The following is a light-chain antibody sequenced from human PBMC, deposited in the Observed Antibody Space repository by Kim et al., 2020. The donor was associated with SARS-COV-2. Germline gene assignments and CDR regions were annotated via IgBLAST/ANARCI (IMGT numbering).Light chain of an antibody. CDR3: QAWDSNIVV. Sequence: SYELTKPPSVSVSPGQTASITCSGDKLGDKYTCWYQKKPGQSPVLVMFQDTKRPSGIPERFSGSSSGNTATLTITGTQAVDEADYYCQAWDSNIVVFGGGTQLTVL. CDR1: KLGDKY. V-gene: IGLV3-1*01. CDR2: QDT. J-gene: IGLJ2*01.